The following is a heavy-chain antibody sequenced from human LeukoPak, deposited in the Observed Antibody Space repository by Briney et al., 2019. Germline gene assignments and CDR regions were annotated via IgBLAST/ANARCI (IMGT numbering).Heavy chain of an antibody. CDR1: GFPFNTYG. J-gene: IGHJ4*02. V-gene: IGHV3-33*01. CDR2: IWYDGSNK. D-gene: IGHD1-26*01. CDR3: ARASGSYDY. Sequence: GGSLRLSCAASGFPFNTYGMHWVRQAPGKGLEWVAVIWYDGSNKYYADSVKGRFTISRDNSKNTLYLQMNSLRAEDTAVYYCARASGSYDYCGQGSLVTVSS.